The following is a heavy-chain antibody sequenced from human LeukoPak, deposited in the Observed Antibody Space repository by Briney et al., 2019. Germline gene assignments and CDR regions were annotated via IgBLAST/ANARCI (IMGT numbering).Heavy chain of an antibody. V-gene: IGHV3-21*04. J-gene: IGHJ3*02. CDR2: ISSSSSYI. CDR1: GFTFSSYS. D-gene: IGHD5-18*01. Sequence: GGSLRLSCAASGFTFSSYSMNWVRQAPGKGLEWVSSISSSSSYIYYADSVKGRFTISRDNAKNSLYLQMNSLRAEDTAVYYCASWGGYSYGYTAFDIWGQGTMVTVSS. CDR3: ASWGGYSYGYTAFDI.